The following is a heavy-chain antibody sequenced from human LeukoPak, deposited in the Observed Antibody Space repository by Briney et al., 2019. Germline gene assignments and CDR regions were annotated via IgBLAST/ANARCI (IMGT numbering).Heavy chain of an antibody. J-gene: IGHJ6*02. CDR1: GGTFSSYA. D-gene: IGHD2-2*01. Sequence: ASVKVSCKASGGTFSSYAISWVRQAPGQGLGWMGWINTNTGNPTYAQGFTGRFVFSLDTSVSTAYLQISSLKAEDTAVYYCARAYCSSTSCRRTIYYYYGMDVWGQGTTVTVSS. CDR3: ARAYCSSTSCRRTIYYYYGMDV. CDR2: INTNTGNP. V-gene: IGHV7-4-1*02.